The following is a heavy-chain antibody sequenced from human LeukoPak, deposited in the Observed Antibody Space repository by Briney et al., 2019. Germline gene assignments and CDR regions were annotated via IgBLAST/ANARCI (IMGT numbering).Heavy chain of an antibody. J-gene: IGHJ4*02. CDR2: ISGYGITT. V-gene: IGHV3-23*01. D-gene: IGHD3-22*01. CDR1: GFTFSGYA. Sequence: GGSLRLTCAASGFTFSGYAMSWVRQAPGKGLSWVTGISGYGITTYYADSVKGRFTISRDNSKNTPYLQMNSLRAEDTAVYYCAKRDYYDSTGYAPLFDHWGQGTLVTVSS. CDR3: AKRDYYDSTGYAPLFDH.